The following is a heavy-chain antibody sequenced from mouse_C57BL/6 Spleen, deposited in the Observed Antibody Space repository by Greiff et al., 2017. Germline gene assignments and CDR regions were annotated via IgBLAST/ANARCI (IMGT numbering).Heavy chain of an antibody. CDR3: TRRMSYWYFDV. V-gene: IGHV1-15*01. Sequence: VQLLESGAELVRPGASVTLSCKASGYAFTDSGMHWVKQTPVHGLEWIGPIDPGTGGTAYNQKFKGKAILTADKSSSTAYMELRSLTSEDSAVXYCTRRMSYWYFDVWGTGTTVTVSS. J-gene: IGHJ1*03. CDR2: IDPGTGGT. CDR1: GYAFTDSG.